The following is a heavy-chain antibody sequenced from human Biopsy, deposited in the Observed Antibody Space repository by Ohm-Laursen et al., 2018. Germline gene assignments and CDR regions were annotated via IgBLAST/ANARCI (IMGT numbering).Heavy chain of an antibody. CDR3: AGGAAKGNPYDH. CDR1: GVTFSSYV. Sequence: GSSVKVSCKASGVTFSSYVISWVRQAPGQGLEWMGRIIPTFDTPTYAPDFQGRVTFTADKSTGTAHLDLSRLRSEDTAIYYCAGGAAKGNPYDHWGQGTLVTVSS. D-gene: IGHD3-10*01. CDR2: IIPTFDTP. V-gene: IGHV1-69*06. J-gene: IGHJ5*02.